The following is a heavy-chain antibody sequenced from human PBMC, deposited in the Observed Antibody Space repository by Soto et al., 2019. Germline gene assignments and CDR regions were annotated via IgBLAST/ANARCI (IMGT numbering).Heavy chain of an antibody. Sequence: SETLSLTCTVSGGSISSGGYYWSWIRQHPGKGLEWIGYIYYSGSTYYNPSLKSRVTISVDTSKNQFSLKLSSVTAADTAVYYCAREAKDCSSTSCYYIPGYWGQGTPVTVSS. CDR1: GGSISSGGYY. CDR2: IYYSGST. J-gene: IGHJ4*02. V-gene: IGHV4-31*03. CDR3: AREAKDCSSTSCYYIPGY. D-gene: IGHD2-2*01.